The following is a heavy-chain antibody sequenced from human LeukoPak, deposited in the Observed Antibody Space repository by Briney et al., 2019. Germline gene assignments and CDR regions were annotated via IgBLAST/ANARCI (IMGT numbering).Heavy chain of an antibody. CDR1: GYTFTSYD. D-gene: IGHD3-3*01. Sequence: KVSCKASGYTFTSYDINWVRQATGQGLEWMGGIIPIFGTANYAQKFQGRVTITADESTSTAYMELSSLRSEDTAVYYCARGITIFGVVRDAFDIWGQGTMVTVSS. V-gene: IGHV1-69*01. CDR3: ARGITIFGVVRDAFDI. J-gene: IGHJ3*02. CDR2: IIPIFGTA.